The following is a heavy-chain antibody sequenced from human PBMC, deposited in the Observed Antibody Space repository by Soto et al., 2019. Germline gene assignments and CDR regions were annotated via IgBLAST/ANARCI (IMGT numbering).Heavy chain of an antibody. J-gene: IGHJ3*02. Sequence: PVGSLRLSCAASGFTFSTYGMHWVRQAPGKGLEWVALVWFDGSDKYSSDSVKGRFTISRDNCKNTLYLQMNSLRAEDTAVYYCARLYCSASSCYSVGGFDIWGQGTMVTVSS. V-gene: IGHV3-33*01. D-gene: IGHD2-15*01. CDR3: ARLYCSASSCYSVGGFDI. CDR2: VWFDGSDK. CDR1: GFTFSTYG.